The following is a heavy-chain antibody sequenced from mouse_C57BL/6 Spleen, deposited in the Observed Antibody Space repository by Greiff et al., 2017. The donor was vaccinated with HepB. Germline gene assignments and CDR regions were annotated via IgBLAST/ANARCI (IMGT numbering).Heavy chain of an antibody. V-gene: IGHV1-62-2*01. CDR3: ARHEDRYGSSYYWYFDV. CDR2: FYPGSGSI. D-gene: IGHD1-1*01. CDR1: GYTFTEYT. Sequence: QVQLQQSGAELVKPGASVKLSCKASGYTFTEYTIHWVKQRSGQGLEWIGWFYPGSGSIKYNEKFKDKATLTADKSSSTVYMELSRLTSEDSAVYFCARHEDRYGSSYYWYFDVWGTGTTVTVSS. J-gene: IGHJ1*03.